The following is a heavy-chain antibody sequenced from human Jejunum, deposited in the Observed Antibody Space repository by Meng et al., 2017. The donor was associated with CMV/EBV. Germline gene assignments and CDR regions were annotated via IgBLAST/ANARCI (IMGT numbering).Heavy chain of an antibody. CDR3: ANLGPTPYFDS. J-gene: IGHJ4*02. D-gene: IGHD3-16*01. CDR2: IRSKTDGGTV. V-gene: IGHV3-15*01. CDR1: GFPFSTAW. Sequence: GRLVESGGGVVKPGGSLRICCAASGFPFSTAWLSWVRQAPGKGLEWVGRIRSKTDGGTVDYAAPVKGRFTISRDDSKTTLYLEMISLNTEDTGVYYCANLGPTPYFDSWGQGTLVTVSS.